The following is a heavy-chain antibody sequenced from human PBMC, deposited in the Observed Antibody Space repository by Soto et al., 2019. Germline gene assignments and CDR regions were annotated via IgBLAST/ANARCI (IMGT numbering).Heavy chain of an antibody. V-gene: IGHV1-69*01. CDR3: ARGGIVAVPAALSSYDDYTNYRFDS. CDR1: GGSFSDFA. D-gene: IGHD2-15*01. J-gene: IGHJ4*02. CDR2: IIPMFAAT. Sequence: QVQLAQSGAEVRKPGSSVKVSCRASGGSFSDFAFSWVRQAPGQGLEWRGGIIPMFAATKYAQRFQDRVTITADASTTTVYLALSSLTSDDSAVYYCARGGIVAVPAALSSYDDYTNYRFDSWGQGTLVSVSS.